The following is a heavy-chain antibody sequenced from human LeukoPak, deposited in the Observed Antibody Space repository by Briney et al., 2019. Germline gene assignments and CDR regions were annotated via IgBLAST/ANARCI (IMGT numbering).Heavy chain of an antibody. CDR2: ISSSGSTI. CDR3: ARKKGYCSSTSCYTRANYFDY. Sequence: PGGSLRLSCAASGFTFSDYYMGWIRQAPGKGLEWVSYISSSGSTIYYADSVKGRFTISRDNAKNSLYLQMNSLRAEDTAVYYCARKKGYCSSTSCYTRANYFDYWGQGTLVTVSS. CDR1: GFTFSDYY. J-gene: IGHJ4*02. V-gene: IGHV3-11*04. D-gene: IGHD2-2*02.